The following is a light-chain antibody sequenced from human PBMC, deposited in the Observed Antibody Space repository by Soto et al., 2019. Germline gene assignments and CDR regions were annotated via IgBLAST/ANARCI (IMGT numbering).Light chain of an antibody. V-gene: IGKV1-9*01. CDR2: KAS. CDR1: QAISSY. Sequence: DIQLTQAPSFLSASAGDRVSITCRASQAISSYLAWYQQKPGRAPKLLIYKASTLKSGVPSRFSGSGSGTDFTLTISSLQPDDFATYYCQQYNSYLWTFGQGTKVDIK. CDR3: QQYNSYLWT. J-gene: IGKJ1*01.